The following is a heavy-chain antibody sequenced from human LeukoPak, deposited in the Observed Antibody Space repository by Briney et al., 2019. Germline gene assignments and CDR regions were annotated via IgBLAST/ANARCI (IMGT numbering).Heavy chain of an antibody. Sequence: PGGSLRLSCAASGFTFSDYYMSWIRQAPGKGLEWVAFIRYDGSNKYYADSVKGRFTISRDNSKNTLYLQMNSLRAEDTAVYYCAKPPGGRGYSYGRAIYYYYMDVWGKGTTVTISS. CDR3: AKPPGGRGYSYGRAIYYYYMDV. D-gene: IGHD5-18*01. J-gene: IGHJ6*03. CDR2: IRYDGSNK. V-gene: IGHV3-30*02. CDR1: GFTFSDYY.